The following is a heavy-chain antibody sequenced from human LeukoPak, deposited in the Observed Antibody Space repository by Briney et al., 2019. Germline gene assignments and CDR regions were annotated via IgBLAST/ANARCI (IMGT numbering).Heavy chain of an antibody. CDR2: ISSSGSTI. J-gene: IGHJ4*02. Sequence: PGGSLRLSCAASGFTFSDYYMSWIRQAPGKGLEWISFISSSGSTIYYADSVKGRFTISRDNAKNSLYLQMNSLRAEDTAVYYCARGPYSSGWYGTWTTCFDYWGQGTLVTVSS. CDR3: ARGPYSSGWYGTWTTCFDY. D-gene: IGHD6-19*01. CDR1: GFTFSDYY. V-gene: IGHV3-11*04.